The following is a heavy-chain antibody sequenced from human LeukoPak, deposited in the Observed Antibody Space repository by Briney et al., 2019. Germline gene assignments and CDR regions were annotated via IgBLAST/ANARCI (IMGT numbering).Heavy chain of an antibody. Sequence: SETLSLTCTVSGDSIRNYYWSWIRQPAGKGLEWIGRIYTSGSTNYNPSLKSRVTMSVDTSKNQFSLNVGSVTAADTAVYYCARGGANYNHYYMDVWGKGTTVTVSS. CDR1: GDSIRNYY. V-gene: IGHV4-4*07. D-gene: IGHD4-17*01. CDR3: ARGGANYNHYYMDV. J-gene: IGHJ6*03. CDR2: IYTSGST.